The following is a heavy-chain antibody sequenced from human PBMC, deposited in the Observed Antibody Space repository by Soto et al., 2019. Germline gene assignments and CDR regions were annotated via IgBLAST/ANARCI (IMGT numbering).Heavy chain of an antibody. Sequence: RRLSCAASGFTFRSFTMNWVRQAPGKGLEWVSTISSNSAYIYYTDALRGRFTISRDNAKNSLHLQMNSLRAEDTAVYYCTRDASRDSSARGWFDPWGPGXLVTVYS. CDR2: ISSNSAYI. CDR3: TRDASRDSSARGWFDP. J-gene: IGHJ5*02. D-gene: IGHD6-13*01. V-gene: IGHV3-21*01. CDR1: GFTFRSFT.